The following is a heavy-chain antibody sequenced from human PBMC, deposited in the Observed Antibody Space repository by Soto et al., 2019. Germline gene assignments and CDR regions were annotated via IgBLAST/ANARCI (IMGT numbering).Heavy chain of an antibody. D-gene: IGHD2-15*01. CDR1: GFTFSSYW. CDR2: IKQDGSEK. CDR3: AINLGSYCSGGSCYWDY. Sequence: GGSLRLSCAASGFTFSSYWMSWVRQAPGKGLEGVANIKQDGSEKYYVDSVKGRFTISRDNAKNSLYLQMNSLRSEDTAMYYCAINLGSYCSGGSCYWDYWGQGTLVTVSS. V-gene: IGHV3-7*01. J-gene: IGHJ4*02.